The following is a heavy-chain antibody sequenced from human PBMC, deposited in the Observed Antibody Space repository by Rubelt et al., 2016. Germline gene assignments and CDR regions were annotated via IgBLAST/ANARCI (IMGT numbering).Heavy chain of an antibody. CDR3: AKGPSYYYGTGDPSATGTYYFDY. J-gene: IGHJ4*02. Sequence: GLECVSYISSSGDYTNYADSVKGRFTISRDNAQNSLYLQMNSLRAEDTAVYYCAKGPSYYYGTGDPSATGTYYFDYWGQGTLVTVSS. CDR2: ISSSGDYT. D-gene: IGHD3-10*01. V-gene: IGHV3-11*05.